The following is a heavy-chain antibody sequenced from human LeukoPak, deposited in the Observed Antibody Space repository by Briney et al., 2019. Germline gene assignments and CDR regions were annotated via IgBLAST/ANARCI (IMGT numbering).Heavy chain of an antibody. D-gene: IGHD6-19*01. V-gene: IGHV1-24*01. CDR3: ATADLAVAGPFDF. J-gene: IGHJ4*02. CDR1: GYTLSELS. CDR2: FDPEYNET. Sequence: ASVKLSCRISGYTLSELSMHWVRQVPGKGLEWMGSFDPEYNETISTQKFQGRLTMTEDTSTDTAYMELNSLRSEDTAVYFCATADLAVAGPFDFWGQGTLVTVSS.